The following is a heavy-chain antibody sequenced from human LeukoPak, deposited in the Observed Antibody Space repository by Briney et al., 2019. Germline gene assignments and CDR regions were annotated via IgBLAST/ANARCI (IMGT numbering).Heavy chain of an antibody. CDR2: ISSSSSYI. CDR3: ARVGPRVRHSIARMEATDAFDI. V-gene: IGHV3-21*04. CDR1: GFTFSNAW. D-gene: IGHD2-21*01. Sequence: GGSLRLSCAASGFTFSNAWMSWVRQAPGKGLEWVSSISSSSSYIYHADSVKGRFTISRDNAKNSLYLQMNSLRADDTAVYYCARVGPRVRHSIARMEATDAFDIWGQGTMVTVSS. J-gene: IGHJ3*02.